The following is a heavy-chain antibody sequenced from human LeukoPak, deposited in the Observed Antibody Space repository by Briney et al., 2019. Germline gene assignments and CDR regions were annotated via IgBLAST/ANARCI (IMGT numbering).Heavy chain of an antibody. J-gene: IGHJ4*02. Sequence: GGSLRLSCAVSGYTFSDHYIDWVRQAPGEGLEWVGHTRNKANNYATEYAASVKGRFTISRDDSRNSVYLQMNSLKTEDTAVYYCTGWRSGTSDWGQGTLVTVSS. CDR1: GYTFSDHY. V-gene: IGHV3-72*01. CDR2: TRNKANNYAT. D-gene: IGHD4-23*01. CDR3: TGWRSGTSD.